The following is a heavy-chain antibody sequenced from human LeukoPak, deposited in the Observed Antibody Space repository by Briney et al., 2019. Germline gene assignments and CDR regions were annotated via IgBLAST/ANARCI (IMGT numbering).Heavy chain of an antibody. D-gene: IGHD2-2*01. Sequence: LPGGSLRLSCAASGFTFSSYAMTRVRQAPDKGLEWVSAISGSDGSTYYADSVKGRFTISRDDSQNTLYLQMNSLSAEDTAVYYCAKVETSGGANCYALDYWGQGTLVTVSS. CDR1: GFTFSSYA. V-gene: IGHV3-23*01. CDR2: ISGSDGST. CDR3: AKVETSGGANCYALDY. J-gene: IGHJ4*02.